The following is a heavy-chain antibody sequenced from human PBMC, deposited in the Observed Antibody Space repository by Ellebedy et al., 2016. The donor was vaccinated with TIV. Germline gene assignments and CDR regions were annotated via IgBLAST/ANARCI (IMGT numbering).Heavy chain of an antibody. D-gene: IGHD6-19*01. CDR3: ARISSGRSFYGMDV. V-gene: IGHV3-11*01. CDR2: ISDSGSMI. Sequence: GGSLRLXXAASGFSSSDYYTSWIRQAPGKGLEWVSYISDSGSMIHYADSVKGRFMISRDNSKNSLYLQMNNLRAEDTAVYYCARISSGRSFYGMDVWGQGTTVTVSS. J-gene: IGHJ6*02. CDR1: GFSSSDYY.